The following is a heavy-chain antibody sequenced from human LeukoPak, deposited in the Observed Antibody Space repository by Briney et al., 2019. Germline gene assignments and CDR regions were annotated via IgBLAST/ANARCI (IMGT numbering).Heavy chain of an antibody. J-gene: IGHJ4*02. V-gene: IGHV3-30*01. CDR2: ISYDGGNK. Sequence: GGSLRLSCAASGLTFSSYAMHWVRQAPGRGVEWVAVISYDGGNKYYARSVKGRFTISRDNSKSTLYLQMNSLRAEDTAVYYCARDGTPHLFDYWGQGTLVTVSS. CDR3: ARDGTPHLFDY. CDR1: GLTFSSYA.